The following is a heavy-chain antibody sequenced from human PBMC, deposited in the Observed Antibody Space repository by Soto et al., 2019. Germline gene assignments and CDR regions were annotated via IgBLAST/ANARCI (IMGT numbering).Heavy chain of an antibody. J-gene: IGHJ4*02. D-gene: IGHD3-22*01. CDR3: ARVFEATMYYYDSSGYYQFDY. CDR2: IIPIFGTA. V-gene: IGHV1-69*06. CDR1: GGTFSSYA. Sequence: GASVKVSCKASGGTFSSYAISWVRQAPGQGLEWMGGIIPIFGTANYAQKFQGRVTITADKSTSTAYMELSSLRSDDTAVYYCARVFEATMYYYDSSGYYQFDYWGQGTLVTVSS.